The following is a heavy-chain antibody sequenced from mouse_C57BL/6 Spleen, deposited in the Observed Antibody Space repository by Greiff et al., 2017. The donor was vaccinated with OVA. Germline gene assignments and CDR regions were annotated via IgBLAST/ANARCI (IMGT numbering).Heavy chain of an antibody. CDR1: GFNIKDYY. CDR3: TAIVTFDD. D-gene: IGHD2-5*01. Sequence: VQLQQSGAELVRPGASVKLSCTASGFNIKDYYMHWVKQRPEQGLEWIGRIDPEGGDTEYAPKFQGKATMTADTSSHTAYLQLGSPTSEDTAVYYCTAIVTFDDWGQGTTLTVSS. CDR2: IDPEGGDT. V-gene: IGHV14-1*01. J-gene: IGHJ2*01.